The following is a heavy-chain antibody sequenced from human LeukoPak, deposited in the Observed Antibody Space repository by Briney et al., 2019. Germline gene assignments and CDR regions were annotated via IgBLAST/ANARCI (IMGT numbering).Heavy chain of an antibody. J-gene: IGHJ3*02. CDR3: ARASGIAVADPDAFDI. D-gene: IGHD6-19*01. V-gene: IGHV4-59*01. Sequence: PSETLSLTCTVSDDSISDYYRGWIRQPPGKGLEWIGYFHNSGTSTYNPSLKSRVTISADTSKNQFSLKLNSLTTADTAVYYCARASGIAVADPDAFDIWGQGTMVTVSS. CDR2: FHNSGTS. CDR1: DDSISDYY.